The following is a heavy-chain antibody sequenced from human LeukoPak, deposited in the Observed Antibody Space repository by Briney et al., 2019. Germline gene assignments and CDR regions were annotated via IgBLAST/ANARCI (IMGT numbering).Heavy chain of an antibody. Sequence: GGSLRLSCAASGFTFSSYAMHWVRQAPGKGLEWVAFIHYDGSNNYYADSVKGRFTISRDNSKNTLYLQMNSLRAEDTAMYYCAKVSLNMVNDAFDIWGQGTMVSVSS. CDR2: IHYDGSNN. CDR3: AKVSLNMVNDAFDI. V-gene: IGHV3-30*02. J-gene: IGHJ3*02. D-gene: IGHD4/OR15-4a*01. CDR1: GFTFSSYA.